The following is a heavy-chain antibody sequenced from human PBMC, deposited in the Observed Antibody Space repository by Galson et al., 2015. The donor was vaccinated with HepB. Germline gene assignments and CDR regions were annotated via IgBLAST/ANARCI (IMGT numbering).Heavy chain of an antibody. D-gene: IGHD6-13*01. CDR3: ARARSSWSNFDY. Sequence: SLRLSCAASGFTVSGNYMTWVRQAPGKGLEWISIIYSDDSTFYADSVKGRFTISRDNSYNTLYLQMNSLRAEDTAVYYCARARSSWSNFDYWGRGTLVTVSS. CDR1: GFTVSGNY. V-gene: IGHV3-66*01. J-gene: IGHJ4*02. CDR2: IYSDDST.